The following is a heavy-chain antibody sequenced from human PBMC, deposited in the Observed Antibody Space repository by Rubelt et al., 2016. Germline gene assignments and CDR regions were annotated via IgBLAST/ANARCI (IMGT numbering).Heavy chain of an antibody. Sequence: QVQLQQWGAGLLKPSETLSLTCAVYGGSFSGYYWSWIRQPPGQGLEWIGEINHSGSTNYNPSLKSRFTISVDTSKNQFSLKLSSVTAADTAVYYCARGRRGSSSWLGRDYYGMDVWGQGTTVTVSS. D-gene: IGHD6-13*01. CDR1: GGSFSGYY. J-gene: IGHJ6*02. CDR3: ARGRRGSSSWLGRDYYGMDV. CDR2: INHSGST. V-gene: IGHV4-34*01.